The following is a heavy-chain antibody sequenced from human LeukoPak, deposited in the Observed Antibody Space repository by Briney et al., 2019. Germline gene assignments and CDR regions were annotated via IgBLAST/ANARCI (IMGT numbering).Heavy chain of an antibody. J-gene: IGHJ4*02. CDR2: IYTSGST. D-gene: IGHD6-19*01. V-gene: IGHV4-4*07. CDR3: ARDLGIAVAGTDLVGY. Sequence: PSGTLSLTCTVSGGSISSYYWSWIRQPAGKGLEWIGRIYTSGSTNYNPSLKSRVTMSVDTSKNQFSLKLSSVTAADTAVYYCARDLGIAVAGTDLVGYWGQGTLVTVSS. CDR1: GGSISSYY.